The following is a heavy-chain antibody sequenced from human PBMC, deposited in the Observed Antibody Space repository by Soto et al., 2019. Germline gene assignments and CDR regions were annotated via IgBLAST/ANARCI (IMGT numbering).Heavy chain of an antibody. J-gene: IGHJ1*01. CDR2: ISAYNGNT. CDR3: ARVCDDSSGCYFHH. V-gene: IGHV1-18*01. CDR1: GYTFTSYG. D-gene: IGHD3-22*01. Sequence: ASVKDSCKASGYTFTSYGISWVRQAPGQGLEWMGWISAYNGNTNYAQKLQGRVTMTTDTSTSTAYMELRSLRSDDTAVYYCARVCDDSSGCYFHHWGQGTLVTVSS.